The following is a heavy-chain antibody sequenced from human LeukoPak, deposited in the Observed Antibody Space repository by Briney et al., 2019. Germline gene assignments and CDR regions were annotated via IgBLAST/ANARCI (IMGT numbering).Heavy chain of an antibody. D-gene: IGHD2-15*01. CDR2: INHSGST. V-gene: IGHV4-34*01. J-gene: IGHJ3*02. Sequence: PSETLSLTCAVYGGSFSGYYWSWIRQPPGKGLEWIGEINHSGSTNYNPSLKSRVTISVDTSKNQFSLKLSSVTAADAAVYYCARLGYCSGGSCYRAFDIWGQGTMVTVSS. CDR3: ARLGYCSGGSCYRAFDI. CDR1: GGSFSGYY.